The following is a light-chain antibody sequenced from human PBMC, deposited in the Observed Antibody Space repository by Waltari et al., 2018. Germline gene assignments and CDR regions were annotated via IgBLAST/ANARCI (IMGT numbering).Light chain of an antibody. CDR1: QSLVHSDGNTY. V-gene: IGKV2-24*01. CDR3: MRVTQFPPP. J-gene: IGKJ2*01. CDR2: KIS. Sequence: DIVLTQIPLSSPVILGQPASISCRSSQSLVHSDGNTYLSLLQQRPGQPPRLLIYKISNLCGGGPDSFSGSGAGTDFTLKISRVEAEDVCVYYCMRVTQFPPPFGQGTKLEIK.